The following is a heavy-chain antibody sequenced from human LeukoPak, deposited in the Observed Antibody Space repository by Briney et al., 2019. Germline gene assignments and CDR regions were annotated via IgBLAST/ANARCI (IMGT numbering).Heavy chain of an antibody. V-gene: IGHV3-23*01. D-gene: IGHD3-10*01. CDR2: ISDSGGST. CDR1: GFTFSNFA. CDR3: AKSLSGGGYYFEY. Sequence: GVSLRLSCAASGFTFSNFAMTWVRQAPGKGLEWVSGISDSGGSTYYADSVKGRFTISRDNSKNTLYLQMNSLRAEDTAVYYCAKSLSGGGYYFEYWGQGTLVTVSS. J-gene: IGHJ4*02.